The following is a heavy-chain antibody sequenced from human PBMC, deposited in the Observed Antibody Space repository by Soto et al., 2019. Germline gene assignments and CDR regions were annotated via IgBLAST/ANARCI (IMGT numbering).Heavy chain of an antibody. V-gene: IGHV1-69*01. CDR2: SIPIFATV. CDR1: GGSFSSNP. Sequence: QVQLVQSGSEVKKPGSSVKVSCKASGGSFSSNPISWVRQAPGQGLEWMAGSIPIFATVNYAQKFQGRVTITADESTSTAYMALTSLRSEDTAVYFCARGGRGYSSAPRYYFDYWGQGTLVTVSS. D-gene: IGHD5-18*01. J-gene: IGHJ4*02. CDR3: ARGGRGYSSAPRYYFDY.